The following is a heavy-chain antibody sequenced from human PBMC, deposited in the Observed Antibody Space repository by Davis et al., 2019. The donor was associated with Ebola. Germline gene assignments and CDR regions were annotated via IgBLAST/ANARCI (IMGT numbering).Heavy chain of an antibody. CDR1: GGTFGSYA. CDR3: ATWGGDRVLSYYYGMDV. J-gene: IGHJ6*02. Sequence: AASVKVSCKASGGTFGSYAISWVRQAPGQGLEWMGGIIPIFGTANYAQKFQGRVTITADKSTSTVYMELSSLRSEDTAVYYCATWGGDRVLSYYYGMDVWGQGTTVTVSS. D-gene: IGHD2-21*01. V-gene: IGHV1-69*06. CDR2: IIPIFGTA.